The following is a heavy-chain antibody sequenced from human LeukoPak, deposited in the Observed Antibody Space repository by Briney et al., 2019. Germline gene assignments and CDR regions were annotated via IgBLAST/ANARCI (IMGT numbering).Heavy chain of an antibody. J-gene: IGHJ4*02. CDR1: GDSISSGDYY. V-gene: IGHV4-61*02. CDR3: ARGPLQSLFDD. CDR2: IYSSGST. Sequence: SETLSLTCTVSGDSISSGDYYWSWIRLPAGKGLEWIGRIYSSGSTIYNPSLKSRVTISLGTPKNQFFLKLTSVTAADTAIYYCARGPLQSLFDDWGQGTLVTVSS.